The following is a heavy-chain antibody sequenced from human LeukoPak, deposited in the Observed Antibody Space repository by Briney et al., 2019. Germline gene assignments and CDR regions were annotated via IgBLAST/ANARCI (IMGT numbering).Heavy chain of an antibody. V-gene: IGHV4-34*01. J-gene: IGHJ4*02. CDR1: GGSFSGYH. Sequence: SETLSLTCAVYGGSFSGYHWSWIRQPPGKGLEWIGEINHSGSTNYNPSLKSRVTISVDTSKNQFSLKLSSVTAADTAVYYCARPHLDDYWGQGTLVTVSS. CDR3: ARPHLDDY. CDR2: INHSGST.